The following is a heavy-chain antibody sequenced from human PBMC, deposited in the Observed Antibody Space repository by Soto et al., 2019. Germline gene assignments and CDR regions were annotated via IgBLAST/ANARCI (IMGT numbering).Heavy chain of an antibody. V-gene: IGHV4-59*12. CDR3: ASFLNSVGSCLRFLR. Sequence: QVQLQESGPGLVKPSETLSLTCTVSGGSMSGYHWTWIRQSPGKELEFVGSVFDSGNTKSNPSLRDRGPLIMDPSKRQFFLKINSCTSPDTAVVYLASFLNSVGSCLRFLRWGQGTLVTVSS. D-gene: IGHD2-15*01. CDR2: VFDSGNT. CDR1: GGSMSGYH. J-gene: IGHJ1*01.